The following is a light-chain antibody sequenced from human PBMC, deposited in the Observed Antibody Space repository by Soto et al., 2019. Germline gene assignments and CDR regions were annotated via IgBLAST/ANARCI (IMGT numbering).Light chain of an antibody. V-gene: IGKV2D-30*01. Sequence: DVVMTQSPLSLPVTLGQPASISCRSSQSLVYSDGNTYLNWFQQRPGQSPRRLIYKVSNWDSGVPERFSGSGSGTDFTLKISRVEAEDVGVYYCMQGTHWPPGVFTFGPGTKVDIK. CDR3: MQGTHWPPGVFT. CDR1: QSLVYSDGNTY. J-gene: IGKJ3*01. CDR2: KVS.